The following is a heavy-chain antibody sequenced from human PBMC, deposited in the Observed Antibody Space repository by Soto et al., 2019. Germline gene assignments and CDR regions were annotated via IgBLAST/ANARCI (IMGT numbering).Heavy chain of an antibody. Sequence: GESLKISCKGSGYTFTTSWIAWVRQMPGKGLEWMGIIYPSDSDTRYSPSFQGQVTISVDKSISAAHLQWSSLKASDTAMYYCARLYGHYMDFWGKGTTVTVSS. V-gene: IGHV5-51*01. D-gene: IGHD4-17*01. CDR3: ARLYGHYMDF. CDR2: IYPSDSDT. J-gene: IGHJ6*03. CDR1: GYTFTTSW.